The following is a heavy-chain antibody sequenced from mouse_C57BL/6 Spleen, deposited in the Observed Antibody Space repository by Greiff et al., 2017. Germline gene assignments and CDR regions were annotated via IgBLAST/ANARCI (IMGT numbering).Heavy chain of an antibody. CDR3: ARLGGTSYVDY. CDR2: IDPSDSYT. J-gene: IGHJ2*01. V-gene: IGHV1-50*01. D-gene: IGHD4-1*01. CDR1: GYTFTSYW. Sequence: QVQLQQPGAELVKPGASVKLSCKASGYTFTSYWMQWVKQRPGQGLEWIGEIDPSDSYTNYNQKFKGKATLTVDTSSSTAYMQLSSLTSEDSAVYYCARLGGTSYVDYWGQGTTLTVSS.